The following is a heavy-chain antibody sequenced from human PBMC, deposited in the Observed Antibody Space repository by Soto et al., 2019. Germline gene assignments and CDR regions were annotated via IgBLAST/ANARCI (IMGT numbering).Heavy chain of an antibody. V-gene: IGHV1-69*06. CDR1: GGTFSSYS. CDR3: ARDGGRHSGGIDY. J-gene: IGHJ4*02. D-gene: IGHD1-26*01. CDR2: IIPIFGTA. Sequence: QVQLVQSGAEVKKPGSSVKVSCKASGGTFSSYSINWVRQAPGQGLEWMGEIIPIFGTANYAQKFQGRVTITADKSTSTAYMELSSPRSEDTAVYYCARDGGRHSGGIDYWGQGTLVTVSS.